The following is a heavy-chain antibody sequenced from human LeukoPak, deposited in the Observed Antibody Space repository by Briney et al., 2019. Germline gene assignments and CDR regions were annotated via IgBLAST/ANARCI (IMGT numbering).Heavy chain of an antibody. CDR2: ISSSGGSA. CDR1: GFTFSNYA. CDR3: AKNPGYCSGGSCHDRALGIGI. J-gene: IGHJ3*02. Sequence: GGSLRLSCAASGFTFSNYAMSWVRQAPGKGLEWVSAISSSGGSAYYADSVKGRFTISRDNSKNTLYLQMNSLRAEDTAVYYCAKNPGYCSGGSCHDRALGIGIWGQGTMVTVSS. D-gene: IGHD2-15*01. V-gene: IGHV3-23*01.